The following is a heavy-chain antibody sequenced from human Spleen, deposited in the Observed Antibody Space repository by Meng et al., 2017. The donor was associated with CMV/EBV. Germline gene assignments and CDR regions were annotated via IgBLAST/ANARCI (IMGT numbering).Heavy chain of an antibody. CDR3: ASRPPGFDY. J-gene: IGHJ4*02. V-gene: IGHV4-39*07. CDR1: GGSISSSSYY. CDR2: IYYSGST. Sequence: GSLRLSCTVSGGSISSSSYYWGWIRQPPGKGLEWIGSIYYSGSTYYNPSLKSRVTISVDPSKNQFSLKLSSVTAADTAVYYCASRPPGFDYWGQGTLVTVSS.